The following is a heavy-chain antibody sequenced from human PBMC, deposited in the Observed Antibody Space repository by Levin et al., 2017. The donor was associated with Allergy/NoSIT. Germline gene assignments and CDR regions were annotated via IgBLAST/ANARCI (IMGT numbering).Heavy chain of an antibody. CDR3: ALRSIDGETDDP. V-gene: IGHV4-34*01. D-gene: IGHD6-13*01. Sequence: SQTLSLTCAVYVGSFSGYYWSWIRQPPGKGLEWIGEINHSGSTNYNPSLKSRVTISVDTSKNQFSLKLSSVTAADTAVYYCALRSIDGETDDPWGQGTLVTVSS. J-gene: IGHJ5*02. CDR2: INHSGST. CDR1: VGSFSGYY.